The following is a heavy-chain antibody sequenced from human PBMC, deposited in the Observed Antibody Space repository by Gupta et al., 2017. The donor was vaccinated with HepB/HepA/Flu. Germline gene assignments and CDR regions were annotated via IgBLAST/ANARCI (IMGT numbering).Heavy chain of an antibody. D-gene: IGHD2-8*01. CDR1: GFTFSIYE. J-gene: IGHJ3*02. V-gene: IGHV3-48*03. Sequence: EVQLVEPGGGLVQPGGSLRLSCEASGFTFSIYEMNWVRQAPGKGLEWVSYISSSGGTINYADSVEGRFTISRDNAKNSLYLQMNSLRAEETAVYYCAREGVGDAFDIWGQGTMVTVSS. CDR3: AREGVGDAFDI. CDR2: ISSSGGTI.